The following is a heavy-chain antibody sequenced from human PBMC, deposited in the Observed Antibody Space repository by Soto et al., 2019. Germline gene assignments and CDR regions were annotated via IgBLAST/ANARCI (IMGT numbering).Heavy chain of an antibody. V-gene: IGHV1-18*01. CDR3: ARGRYGHY. CDR1: GYDFTTYG. Sequence: QVHLVQSGAEVKKPGASVKVSCKGSGYDFTTYGITWVRQAPGQGLEWMAWISAHNGNTDYAQKLQGRVTVTRDTPTSTAYMEPGGLRSDDTAMYYGARGRYGHYWGQGALVTVSS. J-gene: IGHJ4*02. CDR2: ISAHNGNT. D-gene: IGHD1-1*01.